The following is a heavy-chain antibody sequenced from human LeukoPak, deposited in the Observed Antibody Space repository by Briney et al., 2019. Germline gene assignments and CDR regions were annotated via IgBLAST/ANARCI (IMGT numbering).Heavy chain of an antibody. CDR2: ISSSSSYI. CDR1: GFTVSSNY. V-gene: IGHV3-21*01. CDR3: ARTAIAAAGTQYYYMDV. J-gene: IGHJ6*03. D-gene: IGHD6-13*01. Sequence: PGGSLRLSCTVSGFTVSSNYMSWVRQAPGKGLEWVSSISSSSSYIYYADSVKGRFTISRDNAKNSLYLQMNSLRAEDTAVYYCARTAIAAAGTQYYYMDVWGKGTTVTVSS.